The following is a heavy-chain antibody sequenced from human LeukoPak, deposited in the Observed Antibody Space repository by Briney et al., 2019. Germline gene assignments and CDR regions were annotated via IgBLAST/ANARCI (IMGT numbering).Heavy chain of an antibody. J-gene: IGHJ3*02. CDR1: GFTVSINY. V-gene: IGHV3-53*01. CDR2: ISSGGAT. D-gene: IGHD3-22*01. CDR3: ARDSSYYDSSALDAFDI. Sequence: GGSLRLSCAASGFTVSINYMNWVRQAPGKGLEWVSVISSGGATYYADSVKGRFTISRDNPKNTLYLQMNSLRAEDTAVYYCARDSSYYDSSALDAFDIWGQGTMVTVSS.